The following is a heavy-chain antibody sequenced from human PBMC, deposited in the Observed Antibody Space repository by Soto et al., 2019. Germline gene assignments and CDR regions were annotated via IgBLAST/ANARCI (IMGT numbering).Heavy chain of an antibody. J-gene: IGHJ4*02. V-gene: IGHV1-18*04. CDR2: ISAKSGNT. CDR3: TRAGASDWNYVSTSS. D-gene: IGHD1-7*01. CDR1: GYTFTTSG. Sequence: QLVQSGAEVKKPGASVKVSCKASGYTFTTSGFNWVRQAPGQGLEWMGWISAKSGNTNYAQKLHGRVTMTTDTSTITVYMELKSLTSNDTAIYYCTRAGASDWNYVSTSSWGQGTLVTVSS.